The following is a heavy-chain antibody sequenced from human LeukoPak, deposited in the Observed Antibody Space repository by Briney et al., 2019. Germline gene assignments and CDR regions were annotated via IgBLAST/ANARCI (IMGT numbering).Heavy chain of an antibody. CDR2: IIPIFGTA. CDR3: ARSSGWSYYFDY. J-gene: IGHJ4*02. Sequence: ASVKVSCKASGGTFSSYAISWVRRAPGQGLEWMGGIIPIFGTANYAQKFQGRVTITADESTSTAYMELSSLRSEDTAVYYCARSSGWSYYFDYWGQGTLVTVSS. CDR1: GGTFSSYA. D-gene: IGHD6-19*01. V-gene: IGHV1-69*13.